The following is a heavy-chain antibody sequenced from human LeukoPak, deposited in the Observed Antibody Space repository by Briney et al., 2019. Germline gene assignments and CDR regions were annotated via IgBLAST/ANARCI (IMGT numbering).Heavy chain of an antibody. Sequence: GGSLRLSCAASGFTFSSYGMHWVRQAPGKGLEWVAFIRYDGSNKYYADSVKGRFTISRDNSKNTLYLQMNSLRAEDTAVYYCAKDRTVTDYYYMDVWGKGTTVTVSS. CDR3: AKDRTVTDYYYMDV. CDR2: IRYDGSNK. CDR1: GFTFSSYG. J-gene: IGHJ6*03. V-gene: IGHV3-30*02. D-gene: IGHD4-11*01.